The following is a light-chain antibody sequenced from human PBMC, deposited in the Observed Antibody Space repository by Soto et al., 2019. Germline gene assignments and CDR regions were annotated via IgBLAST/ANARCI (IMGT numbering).Light chain of an antibody. CDR2: DTS. V-gene: IGKV3-11*01. CDR3: QQRHNWPIT. Sequence: EIVLTQSPATLSLSPGERATLSCRTSQTIRRLLNWYQQRPGQAPRLLIYDTSNRATDIPARFSGSGSGTDFILTISSLDPEDFGVYFCQQRHNWPITFGQGTRLDIK. J-gene: IGKJ5*01. CDR1: QTIRRL.